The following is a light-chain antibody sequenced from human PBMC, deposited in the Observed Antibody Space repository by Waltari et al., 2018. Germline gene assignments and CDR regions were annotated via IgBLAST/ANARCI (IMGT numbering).Light chain of an antibody. V-gene: IGLV2-14*01. CDR2: EVT. CDR1: SSDVGGENY. J-gene: IGLJ2*01. CDR3: SSYSTSKTPVV. Sequence: QSALTQPAFVSGSRGQTIAISCTGASSDVGGENYVSWYQHHPGRVPNLLIYEVTNRPSDISTRFSGAKSGNTASLVISGVQAEDEADYYCSSYSTSKTPVVFGGGTKPTV.